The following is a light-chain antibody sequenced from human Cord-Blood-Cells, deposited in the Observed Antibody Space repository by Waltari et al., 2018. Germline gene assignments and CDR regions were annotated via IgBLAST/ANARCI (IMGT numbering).Light chain of an antibody. CDR2: WAS. J-gene: IGKJ2*01. Sequence: DIVMTQSPDSPAVSLGERATINCKSSQSVLYSSNNKNYLAWYQQKPGTPPKLLMYWASTRESGVPDRFSGSGSGTDFTLTISSLQAEDVAVYYCQQYYSTPYTFGQGTKLEIK. CDR3: QQYYSTPYT. CDR1: QSVLYSSNNKNY. V-gene: IGKV4-1*01.